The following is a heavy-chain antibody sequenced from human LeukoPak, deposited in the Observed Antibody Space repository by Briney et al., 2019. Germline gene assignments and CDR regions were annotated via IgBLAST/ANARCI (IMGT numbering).Heavy chain of an antibody. CDR1: GGSISSYY. CDR3: ARQTNSWGSYYYYYYMDV. Sequence: SETLSLTCTVSGGSISSYYWSWIRQPAGKGLEWIGRIYTSGSTNYNPSLKSRVTMSVDTSKNQFTLKLSSVTAADTAVYYCARQTNSWGSYYYYYYMDVWGKGTTVTVSS. CDR2: IYTSGST. D-gene: IGHD6-13*01. J-gene: IGHJ6*03. V-gene: IGHV4-4*07.